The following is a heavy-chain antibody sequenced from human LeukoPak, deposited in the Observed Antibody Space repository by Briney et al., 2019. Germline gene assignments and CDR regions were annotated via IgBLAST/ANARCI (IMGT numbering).Heavy chain of an antibody. CDR3: ARDSPDYYDSSGYYHFDY. CDR2: IYYSGST. CDR1: GGSISSYY. V-gene: IGHV4-59*01. J-gene: IGHJ4*02. Sequence: PSETLSLTCTVSGGSISSYYCSWIRQPPGKGLEWIGYIYYSGSTNYNPSLKSRVTISVDTSKNQFSLKLSSVTAADTAVYYCARDSPDYYDSSGYYHFDYWGQGTLVTVSS. D-gene: IGHD3-22*01.